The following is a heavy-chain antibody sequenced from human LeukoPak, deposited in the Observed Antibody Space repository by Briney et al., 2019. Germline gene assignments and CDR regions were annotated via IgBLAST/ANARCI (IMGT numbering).Heavy chain of an antibody. J-gene: IGHJ2*01. Sequence: GGSLRLSCAASGFTFSTYAMTWVRQAPGKGLEWVSTLGGSGVSAYYADSVLGRFTVSRDNSKNTLYLQMNRLRAEDTAVYYCAKLALVEGSTIWYFDLWGRGTLVTVSS. CDR2: LGGSGVSA. V-gene: IGHV3-23*01. CDR3: AKLALVEGSTIWYFDL. D-gene: IGHD1-26*01. CDR1: GFTFSTYA.